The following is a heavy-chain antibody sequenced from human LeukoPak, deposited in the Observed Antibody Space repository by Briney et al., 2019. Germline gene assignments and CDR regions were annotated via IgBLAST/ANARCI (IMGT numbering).Heavy chain of an antibody. Sequence: GASVKVSCKASGYTFTGYYMHWVRQAPGQGLEWMGWINPNSGGTNYAQKFQGRVTMTRDTSISTAYMELSRLRSDDTAVYYCARGPIWVLASTLDGNYLGYWGQGTLVTVSS. J-gene: IGHJ4*02. CDR2: INPNSGGT. D-gene: IGHD3-16*01. CDR3: ARGPIWVLASTLDGNYLGY. V-gene: IGHV1-2*02. CDR1: GYTFTGYY.